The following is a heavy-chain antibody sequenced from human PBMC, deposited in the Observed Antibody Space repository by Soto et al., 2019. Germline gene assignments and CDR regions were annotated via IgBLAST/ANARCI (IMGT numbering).Heavy chain of an antibody. CDR2: IYHSGST. Sequence: SETLSLTCAVSGGSISSSNWWSWVRQPPGKGLEWIREIYHSGSTNYNPSLKSRVTISVDKSKNQFSLKLSSVTAADTAVYYCARVKTRYDILTGYQSANWFDPWGQGTLVTVS. CDR3: ARVKTRYDILTGYQSANWFDP. D-gene: IGHD3-9*01. CDR1: GGSISSSNW. V-gene: IGHV4-4*02. J-gene: IGHJ5*02.